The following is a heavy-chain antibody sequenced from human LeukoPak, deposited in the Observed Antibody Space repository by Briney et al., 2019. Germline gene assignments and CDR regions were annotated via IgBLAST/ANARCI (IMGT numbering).Heavy chain of an antibody. V-gene: IGHV3-30-3*02. CDR1: GFTFSSNA. J-gene: IGHJ4*02. D-gene: IGHD6-19*01. CDR2: ISYDGSNK. Sequence: GGSLRLSCAVSGFTFSSNAMHWVRQAPGKGLEWVAVISYDGSNKYYADSVKGRFTISRDNSKNTLFLQMNSLRAEDTAVYYCAKRDNEYSSGWYYFDYWGQGTLVTVSS. CDR3: AKRDNEYSSGWYYFDY.